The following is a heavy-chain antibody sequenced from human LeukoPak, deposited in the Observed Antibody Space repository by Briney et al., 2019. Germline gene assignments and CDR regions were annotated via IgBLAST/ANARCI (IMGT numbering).Heavy chain of an antibody. V-gene: IGHV1-69*13. D-gene: IGHD5-18*01. Sequence: SVKVSCKATGGTFSSYAISWVRQAPGQGLEWMGGTIPIFGTANYAQKFQGRVTITADESTSTAYMELSSLRSEDTAVYYCATSTAMVTETFDYWGQGTLVTVSS. CDR1: GGTFSSYA. J-gene: IGHJ4*02. CDR2: TIPIFGTA. CDR3: ATSTAMVTETFDY.